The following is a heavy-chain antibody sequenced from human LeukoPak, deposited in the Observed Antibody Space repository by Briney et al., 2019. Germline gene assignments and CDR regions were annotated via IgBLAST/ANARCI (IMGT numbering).Heavy chain of an antibody. CDR2: IRYDGSNE. J-gene: IGHJ4*02. CDR1: GFTFNNYG. D-gene: IGHD3-10*01. V-gene: IGHV3-30*02. Sequence: GGSLRLSCAASGFTFNNYGMHWVRQAPGKGLEWVSFIRYDGSNEYYADSVKGRFTISRDTTKNSLSVQMNSLRADDTAVYYCARERTPKPYYGSGSYDRYYDHWGQGTLVTVSS. CDR3: ARERTPKPYYGSGSYDRYYDH.